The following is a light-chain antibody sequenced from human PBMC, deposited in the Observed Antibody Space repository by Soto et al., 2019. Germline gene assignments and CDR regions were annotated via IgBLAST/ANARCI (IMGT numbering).Light chain of an antibody. CDR3: HSYTGSSTDV. CDR1: SSDVGSYNR. J-gene: IGLJ1*01. Sequence: QSVLTQPPSVSGSPGQSVTISCTGTSSDVGSYNRVSWYQQPPGAAPKLMIYEVSNRPSGVPDRFSGSKSGNTASLTISGLQAEDETDXYCHSYTGSSTDVVGTGTKVTVL. CDR2: EVS. V-gene: IGLV2-18*02.